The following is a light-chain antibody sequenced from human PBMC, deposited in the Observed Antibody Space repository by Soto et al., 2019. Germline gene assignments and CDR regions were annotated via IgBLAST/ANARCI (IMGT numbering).Light chain of an antibody. J-gene: IGKJ5*01. CDR3: QQYNNWPLT. Sequence: EVVMTQSPATLSVSPGERATLSCRASQSVRSSLAWYLQKPGQAPRLLIYGASTRATGIPARFSGSGSGTEFTLTISSLQSEDFAVYYCQQYNNWPLTFGQGTRLEIK. CDR2: GAS. V-gene: IGKV3-15*01. CDR1: QSVRSS.